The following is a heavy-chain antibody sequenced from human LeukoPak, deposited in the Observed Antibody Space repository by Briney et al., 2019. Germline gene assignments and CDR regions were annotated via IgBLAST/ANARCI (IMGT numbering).Heavy chain of an antibody. V-gene: IGHV4-4*02. CDR3: ARVDSSGWYQNYYYYYGMDV. D-gene: IGHD6-19*01. CDR1: GGSISSSNW. CDR2: IYHSGST. J-gene: IGHJ6*04. Sequence: SETLSLTCAVSGGSISSSNWWSWVRQPPGKGLEWIGEIYHSGSTNYNPSLKSRVTISVDKSKNQFSLKLGSVTAADTAVYYCARVDSSGWYQNYYYYYGMDVWGKGTTVTVSS.